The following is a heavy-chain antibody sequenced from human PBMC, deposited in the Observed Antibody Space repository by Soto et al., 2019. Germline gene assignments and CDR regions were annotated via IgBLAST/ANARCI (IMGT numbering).Heavy chain of an antibody. J-gene: IGHJ3*02. D-gene: IGHD3-10*01. CDR3: ATPFPNITTVVSRPQAFDI. CDR1: GYSFTSYW. V-gene: IGHV5-51*01. CDR2: IYPGDSDT. Sequence: GESLKISCKGSGYSFTSYWIGWVRQMPGKGLEWMGIIYPGDSDTRYSPSFQGQVTISADKSISTAYLQWSSLKASDTAMYYCATPFPNITTVVSRPQAFDICGQGTMVTVSS.